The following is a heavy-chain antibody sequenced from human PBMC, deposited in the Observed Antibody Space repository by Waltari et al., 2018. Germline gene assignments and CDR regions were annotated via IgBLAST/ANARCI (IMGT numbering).Heavy chain of an antibody. V-gene: IGHV3-7*01. CDR1: GFTFSSYG. CDR3: ARDDGTVTYFDY. J-gene: IGHJ4*02. CDR2: IKQDGSEK. Sequence: EVQLVESGGGLVQPGGSLRLSCAAPGFTFSSYGMSWVRQAPGKGLEWVANIKQDGSEKYYVDSVKGRFTISRDNAKNSLYLQMNSLRAEDTAVYYCARDDGTVTYFDYWGQGTLVTVSS. D-gene: IGHD4-17*01.